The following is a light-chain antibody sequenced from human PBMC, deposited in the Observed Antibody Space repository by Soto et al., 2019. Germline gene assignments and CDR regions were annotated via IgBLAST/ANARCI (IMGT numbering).Light chain of an antibody. J-gene: IGKJ1*01. Sequence: EIVMTQSPATLSVSPGERATLSCWASQSVSSKLAWYQHKPGQAPRLLIYAASTRATGVPARFSGSGSGTDFTLNIDSLQPEDFGVYYCQQYNNWPWTFGQGTKVEIK. V-gene: IGKV3-15*01. CDR1: QSVSSK. CDR2: AAS. CDR3: QQYNNWPWT.